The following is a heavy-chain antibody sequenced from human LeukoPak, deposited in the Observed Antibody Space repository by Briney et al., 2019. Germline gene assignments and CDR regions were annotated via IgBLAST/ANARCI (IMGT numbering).Heavy chain of an antibody. CDR1: GGSISSYY. V-gene: IGHV4-59*08. CDR3: ARPSYGYNWFDP. J-gene: IGHJ5*02. CDR2: IYYSGST. D-gene: IGHD5-18*01. Sequence: PSETLSLTCTVSGGSISSYYWNWIRQPPEKGLEWIGYIYYSGSTNYNPSLKSRVTISVDTSKDQFSLYLTSVTAADTAMYYCARPSYGYNWFDPWGQGTLVTVSS.